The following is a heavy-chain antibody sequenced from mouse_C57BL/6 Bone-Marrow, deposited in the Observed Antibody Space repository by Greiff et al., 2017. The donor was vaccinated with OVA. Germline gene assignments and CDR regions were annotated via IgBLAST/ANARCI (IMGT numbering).Heavy chain of an antibody. CDR1: GYTFTSYW. J-gene: IGHJ2*01. Sequence: QVHVKQPGAELVKPGASVKLSCKASGYTFTSYWMHWVKQRPGQGLEWIGMIHPNSGSTNYNEKFKSKATLTVDKSSSTAYMQLSSLTSEDSAVYYGARGEGITRFDYWGQGTTLTVSS. V-gene: IGHV1-64*01. CDR3: ARGEGITRFDY. CDR2: IHPNSGST.